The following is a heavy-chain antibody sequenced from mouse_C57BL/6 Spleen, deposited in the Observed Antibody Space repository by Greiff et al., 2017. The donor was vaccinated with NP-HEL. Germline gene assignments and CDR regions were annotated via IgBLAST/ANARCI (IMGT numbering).Heavy chain of an antibody. D-gene: IGHD2-4*01. CDR2: INPNNGGT. CDR3: ARRWYDYDDAMDY. CDR1: GYTFTDYN. J-gene: IGHJ4*01. V-gene: IGHV1-22*01. Sequence: EVQLQQSGPELVKPGASVKMSCKASGYTFTDYNMHWVKQSHGKSLEWIGYINPNNGGTSYNQKFKGKGTLTVNKSYSTASMELRSLTSEDSAVYYCARRWYDYDDAMDYWGQGTSVTVSS.